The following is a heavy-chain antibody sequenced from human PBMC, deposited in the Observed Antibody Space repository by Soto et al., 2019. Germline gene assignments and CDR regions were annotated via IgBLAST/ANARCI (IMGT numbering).Heavy chain of an antibody. V-gene: IGHV5-51*01. J-gene: IGHJ4*02. CDR2: IYPGDSDT. CDR3: ARHSLATQPGDY. D-gene: IGHD5-12*01. CDR1: GYSFCTYW. Sequence: PGGSLKISCKSSGYSFCTYWIAWVRQRPGKGLDWMGIIYPGDSDTRYSPSFQGQVTISVDNSIDTAYLGWTTLRASDSAMYYCARHSLATQPGDYWGQGTLVTVSS.